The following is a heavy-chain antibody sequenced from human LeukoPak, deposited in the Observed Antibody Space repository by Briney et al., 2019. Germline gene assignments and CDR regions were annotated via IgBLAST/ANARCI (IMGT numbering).Heavy chain of an antibody. V-gene: IGHV4-59*11. D-gene: IGHD3-16*01. J-gene: IGHJ6*03. CDR3: ARVGDYYYYYMDV. CDR1: GGSISSHY. Sequence: SETLSLTCTVSGGSISSHYWSWIRQPPGKGLEWIGYIYYSGSTNYNSSLKSRVTISVDTSKNQFSLKLSSVTAADTAVYYCARVGDYYYYYMDVWGKGTTVTVSS. CDR2: IYYSGST.